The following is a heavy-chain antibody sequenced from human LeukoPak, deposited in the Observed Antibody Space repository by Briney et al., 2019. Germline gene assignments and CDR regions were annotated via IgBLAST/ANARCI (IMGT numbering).Heavy chain of an antibody. CDR1: GYFMSRYY. CDR2: INHSGST. D-gene: IGHD3-3*01. Sequence: PSETLSLTCSVSGYFMSRYYWSWIRQPPGKGLEWIGEINHSGSTNYNPSLKSRVTISVDTSKNQFSLKLSSVTAADTAVYYCARGPYDFWSGYLVGYYYYGMDVWGQGTTVTVSS. V-gene: IGHV4-34*01. CDR3: ARGPYDFWSGYLVGYYYYGMDV. J-gene: IGHJ6*02.